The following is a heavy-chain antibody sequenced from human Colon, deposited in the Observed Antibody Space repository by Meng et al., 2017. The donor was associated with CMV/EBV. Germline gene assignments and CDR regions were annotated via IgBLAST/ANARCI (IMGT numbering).Heavy chain of an antibody. CDR1: GASITSSY. CDR2: VYISGNT. Sequence: QVQVGESGPGLVKPSESLSLTCTVSGASITSSYWSWIRQPAGKGLEWIGRVYISGNTNYNPSLKSRVTMSIDTSKNQLSLNIRSVTAADTAVYYCARDSNLSGLAYWGQGTLVTVSS. J-gene: IGHJ4*02. CDR3: ARDSNLSGLAY. V-gene: IGHV4-4*07. D-gene: IGHD3-10*01.